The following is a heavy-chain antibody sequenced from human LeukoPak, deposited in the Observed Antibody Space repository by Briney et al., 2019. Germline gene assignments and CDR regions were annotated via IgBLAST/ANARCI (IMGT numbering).Heavy chain of an antibody. CDR3: ARGDHVRIYTQSHFDI. CDR2: INPSGGST. V-gene: IGHV1-46*01. Sequence: AASVKVSCKTSGYIFTSYYIHWVRQAPGQGPEWMGIINPSGGSTNYAQKFQGRVTMTRDTSTSTVYMELSSLRSEDTALYYCARGDHVRIYTQSHFDIWGQGTMVTVSS. D-gene: IGHD2/OR15-2a*01. J-gene: IGHJ3*02. CDR1: GYIFTSYY.